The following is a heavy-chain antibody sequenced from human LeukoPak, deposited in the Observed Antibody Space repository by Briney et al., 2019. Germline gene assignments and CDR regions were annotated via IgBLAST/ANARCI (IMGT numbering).Heavy chain of an antibody. CDR2: IYHTGTT. CDR1: GGSIISTYYN. J-gene: IGHJ5*02. D-gene: IGHD3-16*02. V-gene: IGHV4-39*01. Sequence: SETLSLTCSVSGGSIISTYYNWGWIRQPPGKGLEWIGAIYHTGTTYYNPSFESRVTISVDTSKNQLSLKLNSVTAADTAVYYCARLPTGYPNWFDPWGQGSLVTVSS. CDR3: ARLPTGYPNWFDP.